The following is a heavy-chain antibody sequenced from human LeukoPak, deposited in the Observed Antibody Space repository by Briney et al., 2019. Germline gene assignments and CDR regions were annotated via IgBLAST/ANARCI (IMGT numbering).Heavy chain of an antibody. V-gene: IGHV3-33*01. CDR3: ARDKGPTIFGVVTL. Sequence: GGSLRLSCAASGFTFSRYGMHWVRQAPGKGLEWVAIIWYDGSKKYYADSVKGRFTISRDNAKNMLYLQMNSLRAEDTAVYYCARDKGPTIFGVVTLGGQGTLVTVSS. CDR1: GFTFSRYG. D-gene: IGHD3-3*01. J-gene: IGHJ4*02. CDR2: IWYDGSKK.